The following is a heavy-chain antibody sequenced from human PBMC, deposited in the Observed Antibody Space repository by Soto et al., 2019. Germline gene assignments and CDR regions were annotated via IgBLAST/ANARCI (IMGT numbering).Heavy chain of an antibody. CDR1: GGSISSHY. CDR2: IYYSGST. V-gene: IGHV4-39*01. J-gene: IGHJ4*02. CDR3: ARHTPAISNSDH. Sequence: SDALSLTCTVSGGSISSHYWSWIRQPPGKGLEWIGSIYYSGSTSYTPSLKSRVTISVDTSKNQFSLMLSSVTAAGSAVYYCARHTPAISNSDHWGQGTLVTVSS. D-gene: IGHD2-15*01.